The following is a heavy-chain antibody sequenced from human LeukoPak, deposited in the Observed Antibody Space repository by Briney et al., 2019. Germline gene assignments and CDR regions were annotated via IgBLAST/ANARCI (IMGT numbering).Heavy chain of an antibody. Sequence: GGSLRLSCAASGVTFDDDAMHWVRQAPGNGLEWGSGISGNIVSIGYASSVKCRFTISRDNATISLYMHMNSLRAEDTALYYCAKTFDRDSSSWYGYTFWDYWGQGTLATVSS. J-gene: IGHJ4*02. V-gene: IGHV3-9*01. CDR2: ISGNIVSI. D-gene: IGHD6-13*01. CDR3: AKTFDRDSSSWYGYTFWDY. CDR1: GVTFDDDA.